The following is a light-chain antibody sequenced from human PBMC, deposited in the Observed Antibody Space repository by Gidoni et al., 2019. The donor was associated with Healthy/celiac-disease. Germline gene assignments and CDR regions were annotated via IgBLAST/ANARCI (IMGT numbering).Light chain of an antibody. V-gene: IGLV2-14*03. CDR1: SSDVGGYNY. Sequence: QSALTQPASVSGSPGPSITISCTGISSDVGGYNYVSWYQQHPGQAPKLMIYDVSNRPSGVSNRFSGSKSGNTASLTISGLQAEDEADYYCSSYTSSSTLVFGGGTKLTVL. J-gene: IGLJ2*01. CDR3: SSYTSSSTLV. CDR2: DVS.